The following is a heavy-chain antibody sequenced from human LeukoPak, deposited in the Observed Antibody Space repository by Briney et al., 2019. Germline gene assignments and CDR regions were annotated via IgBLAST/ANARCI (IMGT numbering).Heavy chain of an antibody. V-gene: IGHV1-69*05. CDR3: ARGRMVRRGAIGGYFDY. CDR1: GGTFSSYA. J-gene: IGHJ4*02. CDR2: IIPIFGTA. D-gene: IGHD3-10*01. Sequence: ASVTVSCTASGGTFSSYAISWVRQAPGQGLEWMGGIIPIFGTANYAQKFQGRVTMTRDTSTSTVYMELSSLRSEDTAVYYCARGRMVRRGAIGGYFDYWGQGTLVTVSS.